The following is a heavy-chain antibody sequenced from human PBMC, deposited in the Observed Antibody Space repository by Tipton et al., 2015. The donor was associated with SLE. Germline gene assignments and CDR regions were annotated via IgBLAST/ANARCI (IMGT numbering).Heavy chain of an antibody. Sequence: TLSLTCAVYGGSFSSYYWGWIRQPPGKGLEWIGSIYHSGSTYYNPSLKGRVTISVDTSKNQFSLKLSSVTAADTAVYYCARGGDAFDIWGQGTLVTVSS. CDR2: IYHSGST. V-gene: IGHV4-34*01. CDR3: ARGGDAFDI. J-gene: IGHJ3*02. CDR1: GGSFSSYY.